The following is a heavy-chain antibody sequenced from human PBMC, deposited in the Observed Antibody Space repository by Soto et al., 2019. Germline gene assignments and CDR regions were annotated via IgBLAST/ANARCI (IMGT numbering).Heavy chain of an antibody. CDR2: ISAYNGNT. CDR1: GYSFTTYG. J-gene: IGHJ6*02. CDR3: AREGPPPDYYYGRDV. Sequence: QVQLVQSGGEVKKPGASVKVSCKTSGYSFTTYGISWVRQAPGQGLEWMGWISAYNGNTKYAQKLQGRGTITTDTATSTAYRERRRLRADDKAVYYCAREGPPPDYYYGRDVWGQWSTVTVSS. V-gene: IGHV1-18*01.